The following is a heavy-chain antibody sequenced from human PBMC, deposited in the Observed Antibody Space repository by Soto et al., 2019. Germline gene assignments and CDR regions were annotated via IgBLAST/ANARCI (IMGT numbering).Heavy chain of an antibody. V-gene: IGHV1-46*01. CDR2: INPGGDST. CDR1: GYSFSTYY. Sequence: QVQLVQSGAEVKKPGASVKVSCEASGYSFSTYYLHWVRQAPGQGLEWMGLINPGGDSTSYAQKFQGRVTMNRDPSTSTVYTELSSLRSDDTAVYYCARDVLTVVGTEAFDIWGQGTMVAVSS. J-gene: IGHJ3*02. CDR3: ARDVLTVVGTEAFDI. D-gene: IGHD6-19*01.